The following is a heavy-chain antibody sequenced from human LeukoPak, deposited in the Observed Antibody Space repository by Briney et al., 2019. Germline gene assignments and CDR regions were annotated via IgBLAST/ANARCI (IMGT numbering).Heavy chain of an antibody. J-gene: IGHJ6*02. V-gene: IGHV4-61*02. Sequence: SQTLSLTCTVSGGSISSGSYHWSWIRQPAGKGPEWIGRIYTSGSTNYNPSLKSRVTISVDTSKNQFSLKLSSVTAADTAVYYCARLVVVVAATRNTSYYYYYGMDVWGQGTTVTVSS. CDR2: IYTSGST. CDR1: GGSISSGSYH. D-gene: IGHD2-15*01. CDR3: ARLVVVVAATRNTSYYYYYGMDV.